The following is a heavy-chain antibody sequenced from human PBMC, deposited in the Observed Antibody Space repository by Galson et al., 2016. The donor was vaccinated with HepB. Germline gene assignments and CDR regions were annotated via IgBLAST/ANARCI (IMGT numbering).Heavy chain of an antibody. CDR3: ARVGQWRIPSREYAYSYGMDV. D-gene: IGHD6-19*01. CDR1: GASVTSDSDY. Sequence: SETLSLTCTVSGASVTSDSDYWTWIRQPPGKGLEWIAYVYYRGSPSYNPSLKSRVTISIDTSDNKFSLKVSAVTAADTAVYYCARVGQWRIPSREYAYSYGMDVWGQGTTVTVSS. CDR2: VYYRGSP. J-gene: IGHJ6*02. V-gene: IGHV4-61*01.